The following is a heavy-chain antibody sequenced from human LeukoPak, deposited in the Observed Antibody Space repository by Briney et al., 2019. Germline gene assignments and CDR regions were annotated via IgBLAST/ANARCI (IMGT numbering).Heavy chain of an antibody. Sequence: ASVKVSCKASGYTFTSYGISWVRQAPGQGLEWMGWISAYNGNTNYAQKLQGRVTMTTDTSTSTAYMELRSLRSDDTVVYYCAREVMRREYSSYAFDIWGQGTMVTVSS. V-gene: IGHV1-18*01. CDR2: ISAYNGNT. CDR3: AREVMRREYSSYAFDI. J-gene: IGHJ3*02. D-gene: IGHD6-6*01. CDR1: GYTFTSYG.